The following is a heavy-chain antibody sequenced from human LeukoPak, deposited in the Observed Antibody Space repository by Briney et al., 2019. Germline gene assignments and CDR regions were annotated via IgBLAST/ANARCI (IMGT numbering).Heavy chain of an antibody. J-gene: IGHJ5*01. CDR1: GGSISSYY. D-gene: IGHD1-1*01. CDR2: IYYSGST. V-gene: IGHV4-59*01. Sequence: SETLSLTCTVSGGSISSYYWSWIRQPPGKGMVWIGYIYYSGSTNYNPSLKSRVTISVDTSKNQFSLKLSSVTAADTAVYYCARVWHADDTPFDSWGQGTLVTVSS. CDR3: ARVWHADDTPFDS.